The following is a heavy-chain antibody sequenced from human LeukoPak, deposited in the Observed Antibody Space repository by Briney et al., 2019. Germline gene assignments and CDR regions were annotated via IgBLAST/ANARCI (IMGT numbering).Heavy chain of an antibody. J-gene: IGHJ4*02. Sequence: PGGSLRLSCTASGFTFSSDAMSWVRQAPGKGLEWVSSINILSNYIYYADSVKGRFTISRDNAKNSLYLQMNSLRAEDTAVYYCARDSHSSSWYSEFDYWGQGTLVTVSS. CDR2: INILSNYI. V-gene: IGHV3-21*01. CDR1: GFTFSSDA. D-gene: IGHD6-13*01. CDR3: ARDSHSSSWYSEFDY.